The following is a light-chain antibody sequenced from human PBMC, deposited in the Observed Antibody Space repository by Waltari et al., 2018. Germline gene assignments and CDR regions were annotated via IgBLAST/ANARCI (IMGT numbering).Light chain of an antibody. CDR3: AAWDDSLSGYV. CDR1: NSNIGSNY. J-gene: IGLJ1*01. CDR2: RNN. Sequence: QSVLTQPPSASGTPGQRVTLPCSGRNSNIGSNYVYWYQQLPGAAPKLLIYRNNQRPSGVPDRFSDSKSGTSASLAISGLRSEDEADYYCAAWDDSLSGYVFGTGTKVTVL. V-gene: IGLV1-47*01.